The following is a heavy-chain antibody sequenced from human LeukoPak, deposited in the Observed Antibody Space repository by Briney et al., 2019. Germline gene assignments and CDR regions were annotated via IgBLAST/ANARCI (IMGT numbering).Heavy chain of an antibody. Sequence: SETLSLTCAVSGVSFDDYYWSWVRQTPGKGLEWIGEINHSGYTNDSPSLKSRVTPSIDTSRKQFSLNLRSVTVADAGIYYCTRMTTGHDYWGQGTLVTVSS. CDR2: INHSGYT. V-gene: IGHV4-34*01. CDR1: GVSFDDYY. J-gene: IGHJ4*02. D-gene: IGHD4-17*01. CDR3: TRMTTGHDY.